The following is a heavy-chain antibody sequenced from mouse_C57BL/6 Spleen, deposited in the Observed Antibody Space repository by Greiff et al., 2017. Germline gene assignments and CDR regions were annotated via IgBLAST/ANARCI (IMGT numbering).Heavy chain of an antibody. CDR1: GYSITSGYY. CDR2: ISYDGSN. J-gene: IGHJ1*03. V-gene: IGHV3-6*01. Sequence: EVQLQESGPGMVKPSQSLSLTCSVTGYSITSGYYWNWLRQFPGNKLEWMGYISYDGSNNYNPSLKNRISITRDTSKNQFFLKLNSVTTEDTATYYCARLIYDGYYYWYFDVWGTGTTVTVSS. CDR3: ARLIYDGYYYWYFDV. D-gene: IGHD2-3*01.